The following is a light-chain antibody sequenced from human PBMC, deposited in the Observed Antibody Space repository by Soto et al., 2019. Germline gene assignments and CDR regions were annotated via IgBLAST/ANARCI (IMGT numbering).Light chain of an antibody. Sequence: EIVLTQSPGTLSLSPGERATLSCRVSHSVSRSYLAWYQQKPGQAPRLLIYDASNRATGIPARFSGSGSGTDFTLTISSLEPEDFGVYYCQQRSNWPPVTFGGGTKVEIK. CDR2: DAS. CDR3: QQRSNWPPVT. V-gene: IGKV3-11*01. CDR1: HSVSRSY. J-gene: IGKJ4*01.